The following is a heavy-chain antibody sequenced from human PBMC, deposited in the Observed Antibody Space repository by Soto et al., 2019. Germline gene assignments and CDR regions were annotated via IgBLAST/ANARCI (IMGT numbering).Heavy chain of an antibody. D-gene: IGHD3-22*01. V-gene: IGHV3-30-3*01. Sequence: GGSLRLSCAASGFTLSNYAMHWVRQAPGKGLEWVAVISYDGSTQYYADSAKGRFTISRDNSKNTLYLQMNSLRAEDTAVYYCARDRVSGYYYDYFFDYWGQGTLVTVSS. CDR3: ARDRVSGYYYDYFFDY. CDR2: ISYDGSTQ. J-gene: IGHJ4*02. CDR1: GFTLSNYA.